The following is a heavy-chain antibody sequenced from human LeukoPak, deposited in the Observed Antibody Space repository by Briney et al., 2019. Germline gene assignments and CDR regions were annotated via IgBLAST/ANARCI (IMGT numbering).Heavy chain of an antibody. J-gene: IGHJ4*02. CDR2: ISGSGGST. D-gene: IGHD3-22*01. Sequence: GGSLRLSCAASGFTFSSYGMSWVRQAPGKGLEWVSAISGSGGSTYYADSVKGRFTISRDNSKNTLYLQMNSLRAEDTAVYYCAKATYYYDSSGYSDYWGQGTLVTVSS. V-gene: IGHV3-23*01. CDR3: AKATYYYDSSGYSDY. CDR1: GFTFSSYG.